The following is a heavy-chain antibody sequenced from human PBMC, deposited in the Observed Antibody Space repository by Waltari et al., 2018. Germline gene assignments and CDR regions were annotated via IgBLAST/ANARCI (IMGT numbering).Heavy chain of an antibody. D-gene: IGHD2-15*01. CDR1: RFTVSSFH. V-gene: IGHV3-53*01. CDR2: MYSGGDK. CDR3: ARETGVAVAGYGLDI. Sequence: VHVEESGGGLMQPGGSLRVSCPSSRFTVSSFHLAWVRQAPGKGLECVALMYSGGDKYYAYSVKGRFTISRDNSKNMVYLQMNSLRDDDTAVYYCARETGVAVAGYGLDIWGQGTTVTVSS. J-gene: IGHJ6*02.